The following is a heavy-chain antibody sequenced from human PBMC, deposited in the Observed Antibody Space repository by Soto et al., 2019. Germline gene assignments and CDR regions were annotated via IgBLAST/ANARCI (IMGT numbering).Heavy chain of an antibody. CDR2: TYYRSRFFS. CDR3: VRDRYSSSGWFDP. V-gene: IGHV6-1*01. CDR1: GDSVSINSAA. Sequence: SQTLSLTCAISGDSVSINSAAWNWIRQSPSGGLEWLGRTYYRSRFFSDYAESVKSRIIINPDTSKNQFSLQLKSVTPEDTAVYYCVRDRYSSSGWFDPWGQGTPVTVSS. J-gene: IGHJ5*02. D-gene: IGHD3-10*01.